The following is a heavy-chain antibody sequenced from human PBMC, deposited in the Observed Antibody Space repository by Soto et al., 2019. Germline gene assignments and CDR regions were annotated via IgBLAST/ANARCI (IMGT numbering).Heavy chain of an antibody. CDR3: ASTTAAADASYYYYYGMDV. J-gene: IGHJ6*02. V-gene: IGHV4-4*02. CDR1: GGSISSSNW. D-gene: IGHD6-13*01. Sequence: QVQLQESGPGLVKPSGTLSLTCAVSGGSISSSNWWSWVRQPPGKGLEWIGEIYHSGSTNYNPSLLSRVAISVDKSKNQFYLKLSSVTAADTAGYYCASTTAAADASYYYYYGMDVWGQGTTVTVSS. CDR2: IYHSGST.